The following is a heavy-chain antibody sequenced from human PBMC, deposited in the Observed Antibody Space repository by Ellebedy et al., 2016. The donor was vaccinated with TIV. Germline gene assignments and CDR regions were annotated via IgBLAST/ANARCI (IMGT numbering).Heavy chain of an antibody. CDR2: ISAYNGNT. V-gene: IGHV1-18*04. CDR1: GYTFTSYG. Sequence: ASVKVSXKASGYTFTSYGISWVRQAPGQGLEWMGWISAYNGNTNYAQKLQGRVTMTTDTSTSTAYMELRGLRSDDTAVYYCAKDHRRRDGYNYWYFDLWGRGTLVTVSS. J-gene: IGHJ2*01. CDR3: AKDHRRRDGYNYWYFDL. D-gene: IGHD5-24*01.